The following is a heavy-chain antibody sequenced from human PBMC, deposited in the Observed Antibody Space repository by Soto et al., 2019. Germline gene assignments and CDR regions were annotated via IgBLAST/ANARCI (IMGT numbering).Heavy chain of an antibody. V-gene: IGHV3-23*01. CDR1: GFTFSSYS. J-gene: IGHJ4*02. D-gene: IGHD3-10*01. CDR3: AKKVNSGPGSLYFDY. Sequence: HPGGSLRLSCAASGFTFSSYSMSWVRQAPGKGLEWVSGFRTGGDDGTTYYADSVKGRFTISRDNSKNTLFLQMNSLRAEDTAIYYCAKKVNSGPGSLYFDYWGQGTMVTVYS. CDR2: FRTGGDDGTT.